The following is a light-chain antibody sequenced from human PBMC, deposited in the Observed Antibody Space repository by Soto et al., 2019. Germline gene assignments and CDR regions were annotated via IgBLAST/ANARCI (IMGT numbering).Light chain of an antibody. Sequence: AIRMTQSPSSFSASTGDRVTITCRASQGISSYLAWYQQKPGKAPKLLIYAASTLQSGVPSRFSGSGSGTDFTLTISCLQSEDFATYYCQQIYSAPLTFGGGTK. CDR2: AAS. CDR1: QGISSY. CDR3: QQIYSAPLT. V-gene: IGKV1-8*01. J-gene: IGKJ4*01.